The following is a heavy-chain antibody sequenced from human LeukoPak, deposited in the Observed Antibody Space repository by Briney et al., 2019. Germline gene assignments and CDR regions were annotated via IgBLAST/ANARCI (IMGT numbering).Heavy chain of an antibody. Sequence: TGGSLRLSCAASGFTFSSYAMNWVRQAPGKGLEWVSSISSSSSYIYYADSVKGRFTISRDNAKNSLYLQMNSLRAEDTAVYYCAREKLLWFGELLGYYYGMDVWGQGTTVTVSS. D-gene: IGHD3-10*01. CDR1: GFTFSSYA. V-gene: IGHV3-21*01. CDR2: ISSSSSYI. J-gene: IGHJ6*02. CDR3: AREKLLWFGELLGYYYGMDV.